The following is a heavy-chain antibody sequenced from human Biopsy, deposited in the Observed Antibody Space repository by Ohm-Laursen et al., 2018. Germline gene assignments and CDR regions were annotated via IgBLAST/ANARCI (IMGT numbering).Heavy chain of an antibody. CDR3: ARQEFATSPLDY. CDR1: GESFNGYY. J-gene: IGHJ4*02. Sequence: GTLSLTCAVYGESFNGYYWSWIRQTPGKGLEWIGEINHSGRTNYNPSLKSRVTISVDTSKNQFSLKVRSVTAADTAVYYCARQEFATSPLDYWGQGSLVTVSS. CDR2: INHSGRT. V-gene: IGHV4-34*01. D-gene: IGHD3-10*01.